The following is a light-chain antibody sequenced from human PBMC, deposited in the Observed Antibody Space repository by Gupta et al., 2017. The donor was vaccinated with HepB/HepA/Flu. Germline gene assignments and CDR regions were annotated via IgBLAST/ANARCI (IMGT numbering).Light chain of an antibody. CDR1: QSVSSN. Sequence: MTQSPATLSVSPGERATLSCRASQSVSSNLAWYQQKPGQAPRLLIYGASTRATGIPARFSGSGSGTEFTLTISSLQSEELAVYYCQQYNNGPPGGGFITFGQGTRLEIK. CDR3: QQYNNGPPGGGFIT. CDR2: GAS. J-gene: IGKJ5*01. V-gene: IGKV3-15*01.